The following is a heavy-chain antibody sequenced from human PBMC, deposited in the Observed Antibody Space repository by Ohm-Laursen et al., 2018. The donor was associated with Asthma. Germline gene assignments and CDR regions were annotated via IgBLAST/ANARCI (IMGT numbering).Heavy chain of an antibody. CDR1: GGSISSYS. Sequence: GTLSLTCTVSGGSISSYSWSWIRQPPGQGLEWIGYIYYSGSTNYNSSLMIRVTISVDTSKNQFSLQLSSVTAADTAVYYWARGGYYDSSGYSEGYYFDYWGQGILVTVSS. CDR2: IYYSGST. D-gene: IGHD3-22*01. J-gene: IGHJ4*02. CDR3: ARGGYYDSSGYSEGYYFDY. V-gene: IGHV4-59*01.